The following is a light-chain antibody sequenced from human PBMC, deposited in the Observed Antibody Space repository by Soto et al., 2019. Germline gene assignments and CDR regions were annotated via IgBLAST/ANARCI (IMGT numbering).Light chain of an antibody. CDR1: YSDIGAYNY. CDR3: QQRSNWPLT. Sequence: ELTQPPSASGSPGQSVTIPCTGTYSDIGAYNYVSWYQQKPGQAPNLLIYDASNRATGIPARFSGSGSGTDFTLTISSLEPEDFAVYYCQQRSNWPLTFGQGTRLEIK. J-gene: IGKJ5*01. CDR2: DAS. V-gene: IGKV3-11*01.